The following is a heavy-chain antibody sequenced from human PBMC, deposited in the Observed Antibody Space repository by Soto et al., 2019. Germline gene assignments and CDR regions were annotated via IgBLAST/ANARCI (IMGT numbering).Heavy chain of an antibody. D-gene: IGHD3-22*01. CDR3: VKGEYYYDSSGYYPFDY. CDR2: ISTDGGST. J-gene: IGHJ4*02. CDR1: GFTFSIYA. Sequence: GGSLRLSCSASGFTFSIYAMHWVRQAPGKGLEYVSSISTDGGSTHYADSVKGRFTISRDNSKNTQYLQMSSLRADDTAVYYCVKGEYYYDSSGYYPFDYWGQGTLVTVSS. V-gene: IGHV3-64D*06.